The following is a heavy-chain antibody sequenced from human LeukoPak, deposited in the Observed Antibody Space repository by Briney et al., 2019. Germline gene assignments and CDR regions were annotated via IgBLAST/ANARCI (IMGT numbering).Heavy chain of an antibody. CDR3: AKDPYRVVVATGNYLDP. D-gene: IGHD2-15*01. CDR1: GFTFSSYS. J-gene: IGHJ5*02. Sequence: GGSLRLSCAASGFTFSSYSMNWVRQAPGKGLEWVSSISSSSSYIYYADSVKGRFTISRDNAKNSLYLQMNSLRAEDTAVYYCAKDPYRVVVATGNYLDPWGQGTLVTVSS. V-gene: IGHV3-21*01. CDR2: ISSSSSYI.